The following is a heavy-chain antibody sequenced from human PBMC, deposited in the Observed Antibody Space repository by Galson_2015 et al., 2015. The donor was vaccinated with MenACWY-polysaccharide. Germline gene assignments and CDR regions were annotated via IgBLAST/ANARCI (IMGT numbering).Heavy chain of an antibody. Sequence: SLRLSCAASRFTFSSSWMHWVRHAPGKGLVWVSRINTDGSITHYADSVKGRFTISRDNAKNTLYLQMNSLRVEDTAVYYCARVSGSDAGYWGQGTLVTVSS. CDR1: RFTFSSSW. D-gene: IGHD1-26*01. CDR3: ARVSGSDAGY. CDR2: INTDGSIT. V-gene: IGHV3-74*01. J-gene: IGHJ4*02.